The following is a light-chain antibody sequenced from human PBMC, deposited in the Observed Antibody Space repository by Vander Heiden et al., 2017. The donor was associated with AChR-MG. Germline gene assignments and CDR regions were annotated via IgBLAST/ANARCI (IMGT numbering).Light chain of an antibody. CDR1: QNFTSRY. CDR2: AAS. Sequence: EVVLTQSPGTLSLSPGERATLSCRASQNFTSRYLAWYQQKPGQAPRLLIYAASSRATGIPDRFSGSGPGTDFTLTINRLEPEDFALYSCQHYGSSYLTFGGGTKVEIK. V-gene: IGKV3-20*01. J-gene: IGKJ4*01. CDR3: QHYGSSYLT.